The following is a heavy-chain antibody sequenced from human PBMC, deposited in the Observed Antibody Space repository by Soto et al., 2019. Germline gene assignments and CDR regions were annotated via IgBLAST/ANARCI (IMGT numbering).Heavy chain of an antibody. CDR1: GFTFSSYS. D-gene: IGHD1-26*01. CDR2: ISSSSSTI. J-gene: IGHJ5*02. CDR3: ARSSGAGFDP. V-gene: IGHV3-48*02. Sequence: EVQLVESGGGSVQPGGSLRLSCAASGFTFSSYSMNWVRQAPGKGLEWVSYISSSSSTIYYADSVKGRFTISRDNAKNSLYLQMTSLRDEDTAVYYCARSSGAGFDPWGQGTLVTVSS.